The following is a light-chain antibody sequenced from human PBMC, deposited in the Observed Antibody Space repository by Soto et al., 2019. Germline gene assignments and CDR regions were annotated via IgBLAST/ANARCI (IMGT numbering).Light chain of an antibody. CDR1: QGIRSW. Sequence: DIQMTQSPSSVSASVGDRITITCRASQGIRSWLAWYQQKPGKAPKLLIYGASTLHIGVPSRFSGSGSGTDFTLTISSLQPEDIATYSCQQASGFPLYTFGQGTKVEIK. CDR3: QQASGFPLYT. V-gene: IGKV1-12*02. CDR2: GAS. J-gene: IGKJ2*01.